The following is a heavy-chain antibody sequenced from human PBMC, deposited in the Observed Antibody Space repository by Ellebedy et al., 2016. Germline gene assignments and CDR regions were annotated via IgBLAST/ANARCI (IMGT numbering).Heavy chain of an antibody. V-gene: IGHV3-23*01. CDR3: AKRGLYYYGMDV. CDR2: ISGSGGST. CDR1: GFTFSSYA. J-gene: IGHJ6*02. Sequence: GGSLRLXXAASGFTFSSYAMSWVRQAPGKGLEWVSAISGSGGSTYYADSVKGRFTISRDNSKNTLYLQMNSLRAEDTAVYYCAKRGLYYYGMDVWGQGTTVTVSS.